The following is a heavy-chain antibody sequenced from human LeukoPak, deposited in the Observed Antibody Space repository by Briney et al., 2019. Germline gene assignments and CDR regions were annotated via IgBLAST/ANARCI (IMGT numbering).Heavy chain of an antibody. J-gene: IGHJ5*02. D-gene: IGHD2/OR15-2a*01. V-gene: IGHV4-34*01. Sequence: SETLTLTCAVYGGPFSAYCRSGIRQPPGKGLEWIGEINHGGSTNYNPSLKGRVTISVDTSQNQVSLKLSTVTAADTAVYYCAHNSEYPYRWGQGTLVTVSS. CDR2: INHGGST. CDR3: AHNSEYPYR. CDR1: GGPFSAYC.